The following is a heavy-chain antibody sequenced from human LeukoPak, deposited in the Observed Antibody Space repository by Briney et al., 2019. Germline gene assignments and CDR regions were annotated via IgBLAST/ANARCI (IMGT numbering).Heavy chain of an antibody. CDR2: ISSSSSTI. CDR3: ARDRRSWGDGYNSPMGY. CDR1: GFTFSSYS. D-gene: IGHD5-24*01. V-gene: IGHV3-48*01. J-gene: IGHJ4*02. Sequence: GGSPRLSCVASGFTFSSYSMNWVRQAPGKGLEWVSYISSSSSTIYYADSVKGRFTISRDNAKNSLYLQMNSLRAEDTAVYYCARDRRSWGDGYNSPMGYWGQGTLVTVSS.